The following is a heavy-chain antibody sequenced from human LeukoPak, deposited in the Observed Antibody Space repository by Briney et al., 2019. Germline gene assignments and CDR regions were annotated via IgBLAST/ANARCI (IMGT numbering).Heavy chain of an antibody. V-gene: IGHV3-11*01. CDR3: AREGGLGYCSSTSCRYYGMDV. D-gene: IGHD2-2*01. Sequence: GGSLRLSCAASGFTFSDYYMSWIRRAPGKGLEWVSYISSSGSTIYYADSVKGRFTISRDNAKNSLYLQMNSLRAEDTAVYYCAREGGLGYCSSTSCRYYGMDVWGQGTTVTVSS. J-gene: IGHJ6*02. CDR1: GFTFSDYY. CDR2: ISSSGSTI.